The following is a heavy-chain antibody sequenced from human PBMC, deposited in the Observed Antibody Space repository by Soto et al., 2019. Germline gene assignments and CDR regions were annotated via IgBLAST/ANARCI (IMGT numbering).Heavy chain of an antibody. CDR2: IYYSGST. CDR1: GGSISSSSYY. CDR3: AGEPFDVTGYYALFDY. V-gene: IGHV4-39*01. Sequence: PSETLSLTCTVSGGSISSSSYYWGWIRQPPGKGLEWIGSIYYSGSTYYNPSLKSRVTISVDTSKNQFSLKLSSVTAADTAVYYCAGEPFDVTGYYALFDYWGQGTLVTAPQ. D-gene: IGHD3-9*01. J-gene: IGHJ4*02.